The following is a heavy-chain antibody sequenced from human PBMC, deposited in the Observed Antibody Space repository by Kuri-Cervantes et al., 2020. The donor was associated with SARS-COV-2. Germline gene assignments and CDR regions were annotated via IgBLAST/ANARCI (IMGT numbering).Heavy chain of an antibody. CDR1: GGSISNYY. J-gene: IGHJ4*02. Sequence: GSLRLSCTVSGGSISNYYWSWIRQAPGKGLEWIGSIYYSGSTYYNPSLKSRVTISVDTSKNQFSLKLSSVTAADTAVYYCAILDVETNVDWGQGTVVTVSS. CDR3: AILDVETNVD. V-gene: IGHV4-59*05. CDR2: IYYSGST. D-gene: IGHD2-8*01.